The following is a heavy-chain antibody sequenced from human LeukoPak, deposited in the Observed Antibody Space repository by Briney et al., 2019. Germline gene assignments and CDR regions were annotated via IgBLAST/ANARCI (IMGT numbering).Heavy chain of an antibody. CDR3: AKAPWIQLWLLDY. Sequence: GGSLRLSCAASGFTFSSYGMHWVRQAPGNGLEWVAVISYDGSNKYYADSVKGRFTISRDNSKNTLYLQMNSLRAEDTAVYYCAKAPWIQLWLLDYWGQGTLVTVSS. CDR2: ISYDGSNK. V-gene: IGHV3-30*18. J-gene: IGHJ4*02. D-gene: IGHD5-18*01. CDR1: GFTFSSYG.